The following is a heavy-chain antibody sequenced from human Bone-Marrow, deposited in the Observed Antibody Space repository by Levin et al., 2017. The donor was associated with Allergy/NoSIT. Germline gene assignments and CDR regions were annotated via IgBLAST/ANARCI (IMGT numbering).Heavy chain of an antibody. CDR1: GGSIRSVNW. D-gene: IGHD4-23*01. CDR3: ARDIGDRDGGGYYFDS. Sequence: SQTLSLPCAVSGGSIRSVNWWNWVRQPPGKGLEWIGEIDHGGSTNYNASLESRVTISVDKSKNQFSLKLSSVTAADTAVYYCARDIGDRDGGGYYFDSWGQGTLVTVSS. CDR2: IDHGGST. V-gene: IGHV4-4*02. J-gene: IGHJ4*02.